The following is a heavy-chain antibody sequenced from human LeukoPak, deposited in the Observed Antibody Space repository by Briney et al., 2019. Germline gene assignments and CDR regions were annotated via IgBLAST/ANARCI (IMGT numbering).Heavy chain of an antibody. CDR2: IIPIFGTA. CDR1: GGTFSSYA. V-gene: IGHV1-69*06. J-gene: IGHJ4*02. Sequence: ASVKVSCKASGGTFSSYAISWVRQAPGQGLEWMGGIIPIFGTANYAQKFQGRVTITADKSTSTAYMELSSLRSEDTAVYYCAKLYDILTGYYPDDSPHNDYWGQGTLVTVSS. CDR3: AKLYDILTGYYPDDSPHNDY. D-gene: IGHD3-9*01.